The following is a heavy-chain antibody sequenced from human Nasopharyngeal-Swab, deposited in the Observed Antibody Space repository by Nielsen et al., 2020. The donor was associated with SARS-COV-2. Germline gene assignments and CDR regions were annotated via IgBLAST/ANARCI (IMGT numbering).Heavy chain of an antibody. CDR3: ASIAAAGAPGY. D-gene: IGHD6-13*01. Sequence: PGKGLEWIGSIYYSGSTYYNPSLKSRATISVDTSKNQFSLKLSSVTAADTAVYYCASIAAAGAPGYWGQGTLVTVSS. CDR2: IYYSGST. V-gene: IGHV4-39*01. J-gene: IGHJ4*02.